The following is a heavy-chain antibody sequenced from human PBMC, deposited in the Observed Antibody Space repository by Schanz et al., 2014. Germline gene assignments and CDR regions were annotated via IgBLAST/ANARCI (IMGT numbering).Heavy chain of an antibody. Sequence: QLMQSGSEVRKPGASVKVSCKASGYIFGSHGMTWVRQAPGQGLEWMGIINPRGGSTSYAQKFQGRVTMTADKSTSTVYMEVSGLRSEDTAVYYCAKVDRTRYYAMDVWGQGTTVTVSS. CDR3: AKVDRTRYYAMDV. CDR1: GYIFGSHG. V-gene: IGHV1-46*01. J-gene: IGHJ6*02. CDR2: INPRGGST. D-gene: IGHD3-9*01.